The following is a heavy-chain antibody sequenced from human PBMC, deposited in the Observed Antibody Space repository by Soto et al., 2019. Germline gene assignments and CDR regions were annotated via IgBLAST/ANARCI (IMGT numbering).Heavy chain of an antibody. Sequence: QVQLQESGPGLVKPSQTLSLTCTVSGGSISSGDYYWSWIRQPPGKGLEWIGYIYYSGSTYYNPSLKSRVTLSVETSKNQFSLKLSSVTAADTAVYYCARGVGWRYYPWFDPWGQGTLVTVSS. CDR2: IYYSGST. D-gene: IGHD1-26*01. V-gene: IGHV4-30-4*01. CDR3: ARGVGWRYYPWFDP. J-gene: IGHJ5*02. CDR1: GGSISSGDYY.